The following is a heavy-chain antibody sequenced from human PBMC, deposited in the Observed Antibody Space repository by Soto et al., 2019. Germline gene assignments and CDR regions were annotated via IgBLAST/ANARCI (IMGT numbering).Heavy chain of an antibody. CDR3: AKDPPTTGTTFDY. V-gene: IGHV3-23*01. CDR2: ISKSGGST. CDR1: GFTFSNFA. J-gene: IGHJ4*02. Sequence: PGGSLRLSCAASGFTFSNFAMSWVRQAPGKGLEWVSTISKSGGSTYYADSVKGRFTISRDNSKNTLFLQINSLRAEDTAIYYCAKDPPTTGTTFDYWGQGTLVTVS. D-gene: IGHD1-1*01.